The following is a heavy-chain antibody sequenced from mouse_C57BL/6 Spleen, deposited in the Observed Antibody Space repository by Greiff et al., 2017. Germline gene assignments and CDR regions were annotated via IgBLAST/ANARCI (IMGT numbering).Heavy chain of an antibody. CDR3: ARAGGDYAMDY. V-gene: IGHV1-4*01. CDR1: GYTFTSYT. D-gene: IGHD4-1*01. Sequence: VQLQQSGAELARPGASVKMSCKASGYTFTSYTMHWVKQRPGQGLEWIGYINPSSGYTKYNQKFKDKATLTADKSSSTAYMQLSSLTSEDSAVYYCARAGGDYAMDYWIQGTSVTISS. CDR2: INPSSGYT. J-gene: IGHJ4*01.